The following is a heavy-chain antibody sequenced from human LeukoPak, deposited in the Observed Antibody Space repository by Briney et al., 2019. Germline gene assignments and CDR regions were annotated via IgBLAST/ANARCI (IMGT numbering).Heavy chain of an antibody. Sequence: PGGSLRLSCAAPGFTFSSYWMHWVRQAPGKGLEWVSSISSSSSYIYYADSVKGRFTISRDNSKNTLYLQMNSLRAEDTAVYYCAKVSIAVAGSSSDYWGQGTLVTVSS. CDR3: AKVSIAVAGSSSDY. CDR2: ISSSSSYI. CDR1: GFTFSSYW. J-gene: IGHJ4*02. V-gene: IGHV3-21*01. D-gene: IGHD6-19*01.